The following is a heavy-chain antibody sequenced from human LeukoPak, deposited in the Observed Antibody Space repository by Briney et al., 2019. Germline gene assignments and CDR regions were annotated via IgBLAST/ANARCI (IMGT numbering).Heavy chain of an antibody. CDR1: GGSFSGYY. D-gene: IGHD5-12*01. CDR2: INHSGST. V-gene: IGHV4-34*01. Sequence: PSETLSLTCAVYGGSFSGYYWSWIRQPPGKGLEWIGEINHSGSTNYNPSLKGRVTISVDTSKNQFSLKLSSVTAADTAVYYCASSRDSGYPQPLDYWGQGTLVTVSS. CDR3: ASSRDSGYPQPLDY. J-gene: IGHJ4*02.